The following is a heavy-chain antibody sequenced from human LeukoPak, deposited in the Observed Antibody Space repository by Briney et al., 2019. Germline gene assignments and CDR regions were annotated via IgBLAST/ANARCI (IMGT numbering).Heavy chain of an antibody. Sequence: SETLSLTCAVSGGSISSGGYSWSWIRQPPGKGLEWIGYIYHSGSTYYNPSLKSRVTISVDTSKNQFSLKLSSVTAADTAVYYCARSGYFDYWGQGTLVTVSS. J-gene: IGHJ4*02. CDR1: GGSISSGGYS. D-gene: IGHD3-10*01. V-gene: IGHV4-30-2*01. CDR3: ARSGYFDY. CDR2: IYHSGST.